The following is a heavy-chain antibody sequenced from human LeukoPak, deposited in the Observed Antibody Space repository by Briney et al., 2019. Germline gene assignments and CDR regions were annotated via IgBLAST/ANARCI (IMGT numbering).Heavy chain of an antibody. D-gene: IGHD2-21*02. J-gene: IGHJ5*02. CDR1: GFTFSSYG. V-gene: IGHV3-30*18. CDR3: AKDAYCGGDCYSDDWFDP. Sequence: GGSLGLSCAASGFTFSSYGMHWVRQAPGKGLEWVAVISYDGSNKYYADSVKGRFTISRDNSKNTLYLQMNSLRAEDTAVYYCAKDAYCGGDCYSDDWFDPWGQGTLVTVSS. CDR2: ISYDGSNK.